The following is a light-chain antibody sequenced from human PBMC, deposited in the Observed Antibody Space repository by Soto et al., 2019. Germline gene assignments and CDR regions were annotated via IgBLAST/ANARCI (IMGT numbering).Light chain of an antibody. Sequence: QSALTQPASVSGSPGQSITISCTGTSSDVVGYNYVSWYQQHPGKAPKLMIYDVSNRPSGVSNRFSGSKSGNTASLTISGLQAEDEADYYCSSYTSSSTFFGTGTKLTVL. V-gene: IGLV2-14*01. CDR3: SSYTSSSTF. CDR2: DVS. CDR1: SSDVVGYNY. J-gene: IGLJ1*01.